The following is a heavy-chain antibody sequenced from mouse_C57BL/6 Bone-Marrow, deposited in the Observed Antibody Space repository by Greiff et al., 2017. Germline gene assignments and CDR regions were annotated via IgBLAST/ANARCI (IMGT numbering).Heavy chain of an antibody. CDR1: GFNIKDYY. Sequence: EVQLVESGAELVRPGASVKLSCTASGFNIKDYYMHWVKQRPEQGLEWIGRIDPEDGDTEYAPKFQGKATMTADTSSNTASLQLSSLTSEDTAVYYCTTSYHDYLYAMDYWGQGTSVTVSS. CDR3: TTSYHDYLYAMDY. V-gene: IGHV14-1*01. CDR2: IDPEDGDT. D-gene: IGHD2-4*01. J-gene: IGHJ4*01.